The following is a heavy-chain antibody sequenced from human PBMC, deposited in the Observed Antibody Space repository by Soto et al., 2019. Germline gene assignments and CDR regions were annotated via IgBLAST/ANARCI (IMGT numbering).Heavy chain of an antibody. CDR2: ISGSGGST. J-gene: IGHJ5*02. V-gene: IGHV3-23*01. CDR1: GFTFSSYA. Sequence: PGGSLRLSCAASGFTFSSYAMSWVRQAPGKGLEWVSAISGSGGSTYYADSVKGRFTISRDNSKNTLYLQMNSLRAEDTAVYYCAKSGLAAAGPNWFDPWGQGTLVTAPQ. D-gene: IGHD6-13*01. CDR3: AKSGLAAAGPNWFDP.